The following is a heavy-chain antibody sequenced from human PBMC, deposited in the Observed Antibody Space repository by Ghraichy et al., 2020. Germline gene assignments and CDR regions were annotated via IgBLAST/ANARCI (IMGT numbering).Heavy chain of an antibody. CDR1: GGSISSGGYY. CDR3: ARNSGYCSGGTCYEGGVTFDY. D-gene: IGHD2-15*01. J-gene: IGHJ4*02. CDR2: TYYSGST. V-gene: IGHV4-31*03. Sequence: SETLSLTCTVSGGSISSGGYYWSWIRQHPGKGLEWIGYTYYSGSTYYNPSLKSRLTISVDTSKNQFSLKLSSVTAADTAGYYCARNSGYCSGGTCYEGGVTFDYWGQGTLVTVPS.